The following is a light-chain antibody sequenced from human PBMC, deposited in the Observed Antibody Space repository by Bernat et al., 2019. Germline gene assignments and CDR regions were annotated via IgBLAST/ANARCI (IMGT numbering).Light chain of an antibody. Sequence: DIQLTQSPSFLSASVGDRVTITCRASQVIGTYLAWYHQKPGKAPHLLIYVASTLQSGVPSRFSGSGSGTEFTLTISSLQPEDSATYYCQQLDKFPITFGQGTRLEIK. CDR1: QVIGTY. CDR2: VAS. CDR3: QQLDKFPIT. V-gene: IGKV1-9*01. J-gene: IGKJ5*01.